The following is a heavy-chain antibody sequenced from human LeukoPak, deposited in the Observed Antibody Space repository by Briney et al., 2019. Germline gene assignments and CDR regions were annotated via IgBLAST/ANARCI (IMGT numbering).Heavy chain of an antibody. CDR2: IIPILGIA. CDR3: ARDPATIMVVTDMNGFDI. CDR1: GGTFSSYA. D-gene: IGHD2-21*02. J-gene: IGHJ3*02. Sequence: SVKVSCKASGGTFSSYAISWVRQAPGQGLEWMGRIIPILGIANYAQKFQGRVTITADKSTSTAYMELSGLRSEDTAVYYCARDPATIMVVTDMNGFDIWGQGTLVTVSS. V-gene: IGHV1-69*04.